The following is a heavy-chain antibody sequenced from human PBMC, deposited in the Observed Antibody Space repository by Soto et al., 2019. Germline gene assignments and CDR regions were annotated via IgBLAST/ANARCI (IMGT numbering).Heavy chain of an antibody. J-gene: IGHJ4*02. CDR1: GFPFSSYW. Sequence: EVRLVESGGDLVQPGGSLRLSCAASGFPFSSYWMHWVRQAPGKGLVWVSRINGDGSSITYADSVKGRFTISRDNAKNTLYLQMNSLTAEDAAVYYCTRRGCGTTGCYFNWGRGTLVTVSS. D-gene: IGHD2-2*01. CDR2: INGDGSSI. V-gene: IGHV3-74*03. CDR3: TRRGCGTTGCYFN.